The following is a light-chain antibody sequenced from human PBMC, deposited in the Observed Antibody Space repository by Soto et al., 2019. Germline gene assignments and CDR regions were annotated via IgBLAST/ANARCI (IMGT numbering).Light chain of an antibody. V-gene: IGLV2-8*01. CDR3: KSYAGSNTYV. CDR2: EVV. Sequence: QSAVTQPPSASGSPGQSVTISCTGTKNDIGVYDFVSWYQHHPGKAPRLIIYEVVQRPSGVPDRFSGSKSGNTASLTVSGLQAADEVDYFCKSYAGSNTYVFGSGTKVTVL. CDR1: KNDIGVYDF. J-gene: IGLJ1*01.